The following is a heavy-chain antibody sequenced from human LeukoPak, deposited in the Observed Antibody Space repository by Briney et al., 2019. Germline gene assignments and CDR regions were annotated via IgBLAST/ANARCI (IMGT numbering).Heavy chain of an antibody. D-gene: IGHD3-9*01. CDR1: GYTFTSYG. CDR2: ISAYNGNT. V-gene: IGHV1-18*01. Sequence: ASVKVSCKASGYTFTSYGISWVRQAPGQGLEWMGWISAYNGNTNYAQKLQGRVTMTTDTSTSTAYMELGSLRSDDTAVYYCARAYDILTGYRYYYGMDVWGQGTTVTVSS. J-gene: IGHJ6*02. CDR3: ARAYDILTGYRYYYGMDV.